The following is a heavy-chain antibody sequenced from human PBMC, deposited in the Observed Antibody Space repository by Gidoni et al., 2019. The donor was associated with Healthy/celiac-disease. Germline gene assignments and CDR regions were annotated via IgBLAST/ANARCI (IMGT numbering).Heavy chain of an antibody. CDR3: ARVGGDRSFDP. CDR1: GGSISSYY. J-gene: IGHJ5*02. D-gene: IGHD2-21*02. Sequence: QVQLQESGPGLVKPSETLSLTCTVPGGSISSYYWSWIRQPPGKGLEWIGYIYYSGSTNYNPSLKSRVTISVDTSKNQFSLKLSSVTAADTAVYYCARVGGDRSFDPWGQGTLVTVSS. CDR2: IYYSGST. V-gene: IGHV4-59*01.